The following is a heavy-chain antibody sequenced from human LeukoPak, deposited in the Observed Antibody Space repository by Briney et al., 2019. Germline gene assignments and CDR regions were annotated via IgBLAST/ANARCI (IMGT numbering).Heavy chain of an antibody. CDR2: IKQDGSEK. V-gene: IGHV3-7*01. D-gene: IGHD3-22*01. CDR1: GFTLSSYW. Sequence: GGSLRLSCAASGFTLSSYWMRWVRQAPGKGLAWVANIKQDGSEKYSVDSVTGRFAISRDNAKNSLYLQMNSLRAEDTTVYYCAREFYYYDSSGYWGYWGQGTLVTVSS. CDR3: AREFYYYDSSGYWGY. J-gene: IGHJ4*02.